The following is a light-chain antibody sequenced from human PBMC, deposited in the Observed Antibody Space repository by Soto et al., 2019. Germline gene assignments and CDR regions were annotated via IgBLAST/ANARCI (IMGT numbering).Light chain of an antibody. J-gene: IGLJ1*01. V-gene: IGLV2-14*01. CDR3: SSYTGGNPSYV. CDR2: EVN. Sequence: QSVLTQPASVSGSPGQSITISCTGTSSDVGYSNCVSWYRHHPGKVPRLMIYEVNNRPSGVSDRFSGSKSDNTASLTVSGLQAEDEADYYCSSYTGGNPSYVFGTGTKVTVL. CDR1: SSDVGYSNC.